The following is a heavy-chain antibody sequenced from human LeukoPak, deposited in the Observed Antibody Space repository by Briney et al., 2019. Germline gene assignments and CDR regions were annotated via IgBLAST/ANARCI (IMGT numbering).Heavy chain of an antibody. CDR3: ARFVRYYDFWSGLTPDY. Sequence: SETLSLTCTVSGGSISSISYYWGWIRQPPGNGLEWIGSIYYSGSTYYNPSLKSPVTISVDTSKNQFSLKLSSVTAADTAVYYCARFVRYYDFWSGLTPDYWGQGTLVTVSS. CDR2: IYYSGST. J-gene: IGHJ4*02. V-gene: IGHV4-39*01. D-gene: IGHD3-3*01. CDR1: GGSISSISYY.